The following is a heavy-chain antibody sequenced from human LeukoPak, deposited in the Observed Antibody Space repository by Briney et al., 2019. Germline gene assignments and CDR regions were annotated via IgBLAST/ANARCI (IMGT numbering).Heavy chain of an antibody. D-gene: IGHD6-19*01. V-gene: IGHV1-46*01. CDR3: ESRIAVASFTFYGLDV. CDR1: GYTLTTDY. CDR2: INPGDGST. J-gene: IGHJ6*02. Sequence: ASVKVSCKASGYTLTTDYVHGVRQAPGQGLEWRGIINPGDGSTSYAQTFQGRGTMTRDTSTSTVYMELSSHRSEDTAVYNCESRIAVASFTFYGLDVWGQGPTVPVSS.